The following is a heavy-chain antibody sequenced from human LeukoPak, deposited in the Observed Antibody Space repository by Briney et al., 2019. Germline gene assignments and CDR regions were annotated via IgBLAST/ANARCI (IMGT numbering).Heavy chain of an antibody. CDR2: INWNGGST. CDR1: GFTFDDYG. D-gene: IGHD5-12*01. Sequence: GGSLRLSCAASGFTFDDYGMSWVRQAPGKGLEWVSGINWNGGSTGYADSVKGRFTISRDNAKNSLYLQMNSLRAEDTALYYCARGGLRYSGYAPGDHWGQGTLVTVSS. V-gene: IGHV3-20*04. CDR3: ARGGLRYSGYAPGDH. J-gene: IGHJ4*02.